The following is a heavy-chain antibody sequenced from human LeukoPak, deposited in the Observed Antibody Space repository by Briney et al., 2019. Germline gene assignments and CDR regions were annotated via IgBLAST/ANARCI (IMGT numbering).Heavy chain of an antibody. CDR2: ISGSGGST. CDR1: GFSFSVYW. CDR3: AKGRIVVVVAATPLNY. V-gene: IGHV3-23*01. D-gene: IGHD2-15*01. J-gene: IGHJ4*02. Sequence: GGSLRLSCAASGFSFSVYWMNWVRQAPGKGLEWVSAISGSGGSTYYADSVKGRFTISRDNSKNTLYLQMNSLRAEDTAVYYCAKGRIVVVVAATPLNYWGQGTLVTVSS.